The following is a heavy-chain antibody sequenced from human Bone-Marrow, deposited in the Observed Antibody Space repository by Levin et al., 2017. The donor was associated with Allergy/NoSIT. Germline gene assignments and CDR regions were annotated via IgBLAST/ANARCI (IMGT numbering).Heavy chain of an antibody. CDR3: ARDGKFLEWSWAPIRIYYYYMDV. Sequence: ASVKVSCKASGYTFTDYGMHWVRQAPGQRPEWMGWINVGNGNTKYTQKFQDRITITRDTSASTAFMELSSLRSEDTALYYCARDGKFLEWSWAPIRIYYYYMDVWGKGITVTVSS. D-gene: IGHD3-3*01. CDR2: INVGNGNT. J-gene: IGHJ6*03. CDR1: GYTFTDYG. V-gene: IGHV1-3*01.